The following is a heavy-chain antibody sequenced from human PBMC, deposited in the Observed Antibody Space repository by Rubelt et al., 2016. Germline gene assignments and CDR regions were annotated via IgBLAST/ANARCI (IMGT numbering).Heavy chain of an antibody. Sequence: QLQLQESGPGLVKPSETLSLTCTVSGGSISSSSYYWGWIRQPPGKGLEWIGSIYYSGSTYYNPSLKSRVTISVDTSKNQFSLKLSSVTAADTAVYYCARLGGATTNAFDIWGQGTMVTVSS. J-gene: IGHJ3*02. V-gene: IGHV4-39*01. CDR3: ARLGGATTNAFDI. CDR2: IYYSGST. CDR1: GGSISSSSYY. D-gene: IGHD1-26*01.